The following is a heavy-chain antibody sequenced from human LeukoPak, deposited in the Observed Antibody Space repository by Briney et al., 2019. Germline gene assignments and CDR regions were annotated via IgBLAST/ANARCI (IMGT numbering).Heavy chain of an antibody. CDR2: IYSGGST. CDR3: AGEEYCSSTSCSNYYYYGMDV. J-gene: IGHJ6*02. Sequence: GGSLRLSCAASGFTVSSNYMSWVRQAPGKGLEWVSVIYSGGSTYYADSVKGRFTISRDNSKNTLYLQMNSLRAENTAVYYCAGEEYCSSTSCSNYYYYGMDVWGQGTTVTVSS. V-gene: IGHV3-53*01. D-gene: IGHD2-2*01. CDR1: GFTVSSNY.